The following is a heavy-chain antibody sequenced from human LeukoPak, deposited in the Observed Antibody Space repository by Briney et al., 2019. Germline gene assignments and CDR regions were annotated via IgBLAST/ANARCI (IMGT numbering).Heavy chain of an antibody. CDR3: AKGPNRSGYYSLDY. V-gene: IGHV3-30*18. J-gene: IGHJ4*02. CDR2: ISYDGSNK. CDR1: GFTFSNYD. D-gene: IGHD3-3*01. Sequence: GGSLRLSCAASGFTFSNYDMHWVRQAPGKGLEWVAIISYDGSNKYFVDSVKGLFTISRDNCKNTLYLQMNSLRAEDTAVYYCAKGPNRSGYYSLDYWGQGTLVTVSS.